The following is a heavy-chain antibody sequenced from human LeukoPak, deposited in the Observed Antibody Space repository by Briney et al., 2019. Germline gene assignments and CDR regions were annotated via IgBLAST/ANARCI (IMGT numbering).Heavy chain of an antibody. V-gene: IGHV5-51*01. CDR3: ARNSGYSSSWAPDY. J-gene: IGHJ4*02. CDR1: GYSFNTYW. Sequence: TLGESLKISCKGSGYSFNTYWIGWVRQMPGQGLEWMGIIYPGDSDTRYSPSFQGQVTISADKSISTAYLQWSSLKASDTAMYYCARNSGYSSSWAPDYWGQGTLVTVSS. CDR2: IYPGDSDT. D-gene: IGHD6-13*01.